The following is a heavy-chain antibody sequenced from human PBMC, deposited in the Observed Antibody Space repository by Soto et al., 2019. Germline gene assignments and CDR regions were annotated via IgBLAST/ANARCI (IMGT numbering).Heavy chain of an antibody. CDR1: GFTFSSYG. CDR2: IWYDGSNK. J-gene: IGHJ4*02. V-gene: IGHV3-33*01. D-gene: IGHD3-3*01. CDR3: SRSEYCDFWSVLAY. Sequence: GGSLRLSCAASGFTFSSYGMHWVRQAPGKGLEWVAVIWYDGSNKYYADSVKGRFTISRDNSKNTLYLQMNSLRAEDTAVYYCSRSEYCDFWSVLAYWAQGTLVTVSS.